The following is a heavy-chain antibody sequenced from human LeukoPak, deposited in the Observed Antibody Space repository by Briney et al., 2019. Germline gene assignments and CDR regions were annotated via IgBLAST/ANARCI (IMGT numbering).Heavy chain of an antibody. Sequence: GGSLRLSCAASGFTFSSYAMSWVRQAPGKGLEWVSAISGNGGSTYYADSVKGRFTISRDNSKNTLYLQMNSLRAEDTAVYYCARERYTMVRGAMDYWGQGTLVTVSS. CDR1: GFTFSSYA. CDR2: ISGNGGST. V-gene: IGHV3-23*01. D-gene: IGHD3-10*01. CDR3: ARERYTMVRGAMDY. J-gene: IGHJ4*02.